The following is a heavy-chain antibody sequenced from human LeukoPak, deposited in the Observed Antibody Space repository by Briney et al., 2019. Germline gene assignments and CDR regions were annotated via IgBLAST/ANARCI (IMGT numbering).Heavy chain of an antibody. J-gene: IGHJ4*02. CDR1: GYTFTSYD. CDR3: ARDSPLNDY. Sequence: GASVKVSCKASGYTFTSYDINWVRQATGQGLEWMGWMNPNSGNTGYAQKFQGRVTMTRDTSISTAYMELSRLRSDDTAVYYCARDSPLNDYWGQGTLVTVSS. CDR2: MNPNSGNT. V-gene: IGHV1-8*02.